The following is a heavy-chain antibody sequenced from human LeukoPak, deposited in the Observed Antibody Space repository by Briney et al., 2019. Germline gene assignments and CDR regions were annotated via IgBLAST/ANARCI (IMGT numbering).Heavy chain of an antibody. CDR3: ARPNHYYDSSGPTYYFDY. Sequence: GASVKVSCKASGYTFTSYYMHWVRQAPGQGLEWMGIINPSGGSTSYAQKFQGRVTMTRDTSTSTVYMELSSLRSEDTAVYYCARPNHYYDSSGPTYYFDYWGQGTLVTVSS. V-gene: IGHV1-46*01. CDR1: GYTFTSYY. D-gene: IGHD3-22*01. J-gene: IGHJ4*02. CDR2: INPSGGST.